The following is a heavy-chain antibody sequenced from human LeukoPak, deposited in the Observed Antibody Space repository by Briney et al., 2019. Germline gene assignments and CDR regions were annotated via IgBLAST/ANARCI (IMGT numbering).Heavy chain of an antibody. CDR2: IYYSGST. CDR3: ARHPDYYYYYMDV. V-gene: IGHV4-39*01. J-gene: IGHJ6*03. CDR1: GGSISSSSYY. Sequence: SETLSLTCTVSGGSISSSSYYWGWIRQPPVKGLEWIGSIYYSGSTYYNPSLKSRVTISVDTSKNQFSLKLSSVTAADTAVYYCARHPDYYYYYMDVWGQGTLVTVSS.